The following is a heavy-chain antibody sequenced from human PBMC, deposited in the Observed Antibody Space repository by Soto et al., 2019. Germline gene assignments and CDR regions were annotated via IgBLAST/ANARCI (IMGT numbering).Heavy chain of an antibody. V-gene: IGHV3-30*18. CDR2: ISYDGSNK. D-gene: IGHD4-17*01. CDR3: AKPSLRWSLDGAFDI. J-gene: IGHJ3*02. CDR1: GFTFSSYG. Sequence: GGSLRLSCAASGFTFSSYGMHWVRQAPGKGLEWVAVISYDGSNKYYADSVKGRFTISRDNSKNTLYLQMNSLRAEDTAVYYCAKPSLRWSLDGAFDIWGQGTMVTVSS.